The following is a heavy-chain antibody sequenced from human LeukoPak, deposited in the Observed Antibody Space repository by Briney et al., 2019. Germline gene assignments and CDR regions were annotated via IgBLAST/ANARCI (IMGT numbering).Heavy chain of an antibody. J-gene: IGHJ4*02. D-gene: IGHD1-14*01. CDR2: IAYDGSRA. Sequence: GRSLRLSCAGAGFTFGGYGMHWFRQTPGKGLEWVAVIAYDGSRAFYADSAKGRFTISRDNSKNTMSVQMDDLRAEDTAVYYCTRYNNDHFDYWGQGTLVTVSS. CDR1: GFTFGGYG. CDR3: TRYNNDHFDY. V-gene: IGHV3-33*01.